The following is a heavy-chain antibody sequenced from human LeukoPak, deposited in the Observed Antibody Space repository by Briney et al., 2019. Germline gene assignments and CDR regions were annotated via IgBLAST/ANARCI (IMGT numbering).Heavy chain of an antibody. D-gene: IGHD1-7*01. V-gene: IGHV6-1*01. CDR2: PNYRSKWFH. CDR1: GDSVSSNSAA. CDR3: ARVTWNYYYNSYDIDV. Sequence: SPTVSLTCAISGDSVSSNSAAWTWIRQSPSRGLEWLGNPNYRSKWFHDYALSVKSRVTINPDTSKNQFSLRLNSVTPEVTAVYYCARVTWNYYYNSYDIDVWGQGTTVT. J-gene: IGHJ6*02.